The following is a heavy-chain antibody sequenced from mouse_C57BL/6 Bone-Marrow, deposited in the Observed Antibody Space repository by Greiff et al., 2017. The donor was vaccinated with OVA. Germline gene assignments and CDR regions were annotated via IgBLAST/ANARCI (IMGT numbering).Heavy chain of an antibody. J-gene: IGHJ1*03. CDR2: IYPGNGST. CDR3: AGKGNGDYEYCGG. V-gene: IGHV1-55*01. D-gene: IGHD2-13*01. CDR1: GYTFTSYW. Sequence: VQLQQSGAELVKPGASVKMSCKASGYTFTSYWITWVKQRPGQGLEWIGDIYPGNGSTNYNEKFKSKATLTVDTSSSTAYLQLSSLTSEDAAVYYCAGKGNGDYEYCGGWGTVTTVTVAS.